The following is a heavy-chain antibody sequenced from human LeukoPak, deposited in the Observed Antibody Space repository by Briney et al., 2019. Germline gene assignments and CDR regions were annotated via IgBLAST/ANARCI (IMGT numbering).Heavy chain of an antibody. D-gene: IGHD6-13*01. CDR2: ISGSGGST. V-gene: IGHV3-23*01. Sequence: GGSLRLSCAASGFTFSSYAMSWVRQAPGKGLEWVSAISGSGGSTYYADSVKGRFTISRDNSKNTLYLQMNSLRAEGTAVYYCAKDGIAAAGTGYFDYWGQGTLVTVSS. CDR3: AKDGIAAAGTGYFDY. J-gene: IGHJ4*02. CDR1: GFTFSSYA.